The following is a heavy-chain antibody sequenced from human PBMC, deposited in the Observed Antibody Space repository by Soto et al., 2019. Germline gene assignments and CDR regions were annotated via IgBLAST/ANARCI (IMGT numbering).Heavy chain of an antibody. V-gene: IGHV1-69*13. CDR3: AREESYSGYYPHDAFDI. J-gene: IGHJ3*02. CDR1: GGTFSSYA. Sequence: ASVKVSCKASGGTFSSYAISWVLQAPGQGLEWMGGIIPIFGTANYAQKFQGRVTITADESTSTAYMELSSLRSEDTAVYYCAREESYSGYYPHDAFDIWGQGTMVTVSS. D-gene: IGHD3-22*01. CDR2: IIPIFGTA.